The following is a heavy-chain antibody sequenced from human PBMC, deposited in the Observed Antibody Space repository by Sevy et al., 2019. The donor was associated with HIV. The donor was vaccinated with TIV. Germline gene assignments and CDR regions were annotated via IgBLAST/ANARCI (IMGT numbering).Heavy chain of an antibody. V-gene: IGHV3-48*02. Sequence: GGSLRLSCAASGFTFSSYSMNWVRQAPGKGLEWVSYISSSSSTIYYADSVKGRFTISRDNAKNSLYLQMNSLRDEDTAVYYCASVFSNYYYYVMDVWGQGTTVTVSS. CDR1: GFTFSSYS. CDR3: ASVFSNYYYYVMDV. J-gene: IGHJ6*02. CDR2: ISSSSSTI. D-gene: IGHD3-16*01.